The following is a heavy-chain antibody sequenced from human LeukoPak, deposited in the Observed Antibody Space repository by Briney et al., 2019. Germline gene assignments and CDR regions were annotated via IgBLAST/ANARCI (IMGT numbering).Heavy chain of an antibody. V-gene: IGHV4-61*02. CDR3: AREEGNYYYYMDV. CDR1: GGSISSGSYY. J-gene: IGHJ6*03. Sequence: SETLSLTCTVSGGSISSGSYYWSWIRQPAGKGLEWIGRIYTSGSTNYNPSLKSRVTISVDTSKNQFSLKLSSVTAADTAVYYCAREEGNYYYYMDVWGKGTTVTVSS. CDR2: IYTSGST.